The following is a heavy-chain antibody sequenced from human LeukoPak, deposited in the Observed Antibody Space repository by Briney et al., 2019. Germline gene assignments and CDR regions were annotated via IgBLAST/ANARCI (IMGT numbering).Heavy chain of an antibody. Sequence: GGSLRLSCAASGFTFSSYSMNWVRQAPGKGLEWVSSISSSSSYIYYADSVKGRFTISRDNAKNSLYLQMNSLRAEDTAVYYCARARVPAAIGESDYYYMDVWGKGTTVTVSS. CDR3: ARARVPAAIGESDYYYMDV. CDR1: GFTFSSYS. CDR2: ISSSSSYI. D-gene: IGHD2-2*02. J-gene: IGHJ6*03. V-gene: IGHV3-21*01.